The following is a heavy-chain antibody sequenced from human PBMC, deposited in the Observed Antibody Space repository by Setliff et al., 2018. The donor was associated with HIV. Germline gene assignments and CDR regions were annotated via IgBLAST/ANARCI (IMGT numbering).Heavy chain of an antibody. V-gene: IGHV4-4*07. CDR3: ARDLPELTGRSFDP. D-gene: IGHD7-27*01. CDR1: GGSISGYF. CDR2: IYTSGST. Sequence: PSETLSLTCNVSGGSISGYFWTWIRQPAGKGLEWIGRIYTSGSTNYNPSLKSRLSMSIDTSKNHFSLRLTSVTAADTAVYYCARDLPELTGRSFDPWGPGTLVTVSS. J-gene: IGHJ5*02.